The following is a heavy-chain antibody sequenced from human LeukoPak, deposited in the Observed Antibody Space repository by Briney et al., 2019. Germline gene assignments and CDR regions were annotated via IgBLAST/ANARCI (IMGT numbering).Heavy chain of an antibody. CDR3: ASSALRPPELSGWRATRAFDI. D-gene: IGHD6-19*01. CDR1: GGSISSSSYY. CDR2: IYYSGST. V-gene: IGHV4-39*07. Sequence: SETLSLTCTVSGGSISSSSYYWGWIRQPPGKGLEWIGSIYYSGSTYYNPSLKSRVTISVDTSKNQFSLKLSSVTAADTAVYYCASSALRPPELSGWRATRAFDIWGQGTMVTVSS. J-gene: IGHJ3*02.